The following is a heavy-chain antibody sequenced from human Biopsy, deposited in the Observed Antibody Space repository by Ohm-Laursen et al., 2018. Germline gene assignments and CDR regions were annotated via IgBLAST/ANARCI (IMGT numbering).Heavy chain of an antibody. CDR3: ALAAAQTVTHFDY. D-gene: IGHD4-17*01. CDR2: ISGNSDII. CDR1: GFTFSSYA. Sequence: SLRLSCTAPGFTFSSYAMTWFRQAPGKGLGWVPTISGNSDIIYDTDSVKGRFTISRDNSKNTLYLQMNSLRADDTAVYYCALAAAQTVTHFDYWGQGTLVTVSS. V-gene: IGHV3-23*01. J-gene: IGHJ4*02.